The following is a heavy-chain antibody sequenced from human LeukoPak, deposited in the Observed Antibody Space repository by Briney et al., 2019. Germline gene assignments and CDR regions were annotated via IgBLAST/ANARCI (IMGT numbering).Heavy chain of an antibody. D-gene: IGHD3-9*01. CDR1: GGSISSSSYY. Sequence: SETLSLTCTVSGGSISSSSYYWGWIRQPPGKGLEWIGSIYYSASTYYNPSLKSRVTISVDTSKNQFSLKLTSVTAADTAVYFCARQYYDILTGYPYYFDYWGQGTLVTVSS. J-gene: IGHJ4*02. CDR2: IYYSAST. V-gene: IGHV4-39*01. CDR3: ARQYYDILTGYPYYFDY.